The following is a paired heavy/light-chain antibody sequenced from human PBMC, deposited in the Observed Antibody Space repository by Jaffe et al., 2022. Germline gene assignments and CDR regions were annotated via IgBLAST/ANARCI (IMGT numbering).Light chain of an antibody. Sequence: AIQLTQSPSSLSASVGDRVTITCRASQGISSALAWYQQKPGKAPKLLIYDASSLESGVPSRFSGSGSGTDFTLTISSLQPEDFATYYCQQFNSYPPAVTFGQGTRLEIK. CDR3: QQFNSYPPAVT. V-gene: IGKV1-13*02. CDR1: QGISSA. CDR2: DAS. J-gene: IGKJ5*01.
Heavy chain of an antibody. V-gene: IGHV4-59*01. CDR3: ARVLWFGATPYYYMDV. J-gene: IGHJ6*03. CDR1: GGSISSYY. D-gene: IGHD3-10*01. Sequence: QVQLQESGPGLVKPSETLSLTCTVSGGSISSYYWSWIRQPPGKGLEWIGYIYYSGSTNYNPSLKSRVTISVDTSKNQFSLKLSSVTAADTAVYYCARVLWFGATPYYYMDVWGKGTTVTVSS. CDR2: IYYSGST.